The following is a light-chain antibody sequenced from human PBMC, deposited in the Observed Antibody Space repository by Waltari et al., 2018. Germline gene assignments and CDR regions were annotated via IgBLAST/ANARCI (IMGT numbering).Light chain of an antibody. Sequence: SYVLTQPPSVSVAPGQTARITRGGNNIGSKSVHWYQQKPGQAPVLVVYEDSDRPSGIPERFSGSNSGNTATLTISRVEAGDEADYYCQVWDSSSDHPYVFGTGTKVTVL. J-gene: IGLJ1*01. CDR3: QVWDSSSDHPYV. CDR1: NIGSKS. CDR2: EDS. V-gene: IGLV3-21*02.